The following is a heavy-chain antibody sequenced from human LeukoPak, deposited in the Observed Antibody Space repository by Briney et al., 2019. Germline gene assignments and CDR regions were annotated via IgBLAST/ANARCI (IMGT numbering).Heavy chain of an antibody. V-gene: IGHV1-69*13. CDR1: GGTFSSYA. CDR2: IIPIFGTA. J-gene: IGHJ3*02. Sequence: SVKVSCKASGGTFSSYAISWVRQAPGQGLEWMGGIIPIFGTANYAQKFQGRVTITADESTSTAYMELSSLRSEDTAVYYCARDRRGYSSYDAFDIWGQGTMVTVSS. CDR3: ARDRRGYSSYDAFDI. D-gene: IGHD5-18*01.